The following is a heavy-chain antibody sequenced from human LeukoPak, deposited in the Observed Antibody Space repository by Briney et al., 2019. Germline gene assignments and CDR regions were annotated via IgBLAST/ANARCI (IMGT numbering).Heavy chain of an antibody. CDR1: GFTFSSYW. Sequence: GGSLRLSCAASGFTFSSYWMSWVRQAPGKGLEWVANMKQDGSDKYYVDSVKGRFTISRDNAKNSLYLQMNSLRAEDTAVYYCARDRGMVRGPLKAWGQGTLVTVSS. CDR3: ARDRGMVRGPLKA. CDR2: MKQDGSDK. D-gene: IGHD3-10*01. V-gene: IGHV3-7*01. J-gene: IGHJ4*02.